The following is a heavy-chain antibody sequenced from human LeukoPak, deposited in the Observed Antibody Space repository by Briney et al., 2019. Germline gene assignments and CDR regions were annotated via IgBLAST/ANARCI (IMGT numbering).Heavy chain of an antibody. J-gene: IGHJ4*02. Sequence: PSETLSLTCTVSGGSISSGGYYWSWIRQHPGKGLEWIGYIYYSGSTYYNPSLKSRVTISVDTSKNQFSLKLSSVTAADTAVYYCARDRTGLGFDYWGQGTLVTVSS. D-gene: IGHD1-1*01. V-gene: IGHV4-31*03. CDR1: GGSISSGGYY. CDR2: IYYSGST. CDR3: ARDRTGLGFDY.